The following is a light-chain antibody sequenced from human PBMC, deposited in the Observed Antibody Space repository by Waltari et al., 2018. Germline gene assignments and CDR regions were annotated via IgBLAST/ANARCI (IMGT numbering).Light chain of an antibody. CDR1: SSDVGSYNL. Sequence: QSALTQPASVSGSPGQSITVSCTGTSSDVGSYNLVSWYQHHPPKAPKLMIYEVSKRPSGVSNRFSGSKSGNTASLTISGLQPEDEADYYCATWDDSLSGRVFGGGTELTVL. CDR3: ATWDDSLSGRV. V-gene: IGLV2-23*02. J-gene: IGLJ3*02. CDR2: EVS.